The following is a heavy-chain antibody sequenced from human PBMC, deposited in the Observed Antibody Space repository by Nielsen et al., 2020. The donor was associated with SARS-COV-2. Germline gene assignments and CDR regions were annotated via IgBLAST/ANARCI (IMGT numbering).Heavy chain of an antibody. D-gene: IGHD4-17*01. Sequence: ASVKVSCKASGYSFTGYHVHWVRQAPGQGLEWMGRINPNSGGTNYAQKFQGRVTMTRDTSISTAYMELSRLRSDDTAVYYCARDYGENYGDYKDENWFDPWGQGTLVTVSS. CDR2: INPNSGGT. V-gene: IGHV1-2*06. CDR3: ARDYGENYGDYKDENWFDP. J-gene: IGHJ5*02. CDR1: GYSFTGYH.